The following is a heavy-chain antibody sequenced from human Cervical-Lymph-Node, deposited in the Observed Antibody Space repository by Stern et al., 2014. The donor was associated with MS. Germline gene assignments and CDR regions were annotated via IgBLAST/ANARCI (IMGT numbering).Heavy chain of an antibody. Sequence: MQLVESGGGVVQPGRSLRLSYATSGFTFSTYGMNWVRQAPGQGLEWVACISYDGSHKNYVDTLKGRFTIFIDNSTNTPSLQMNSLRPEDTAVYYCVLVDTVMDRAFDYWGQGTLVTVSS. CDR2: ISYDGSHK. D-gene: IGHD5-18*01. J-gene: IGHJ4*02. V-gene: IGHV3-30*03. CDR3: VLVDTVMDRAFDY. CDR1: GFTFSTYG.